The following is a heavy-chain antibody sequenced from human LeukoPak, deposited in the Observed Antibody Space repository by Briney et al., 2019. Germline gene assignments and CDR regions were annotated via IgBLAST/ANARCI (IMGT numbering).Heavy chain of an antibody. J-gene: IGHJ4*02. CDR3: ARDGRGGYLDY. D-gene: IGHD3-16*01. V-gene: IGHV3-7*01. Sequence: GGSLRLSCAASGFTVSSNYRSWVRQAPGKGLEWVANIKQDGSEKYCVDSVKGRFTISRDNAKNSLYLQMSSLRAEDTAVYYCARDGRGGYLDYWGQGTLVTVSS. CDR2: IKQDGSEK. CDR1: GFTVSSNY.